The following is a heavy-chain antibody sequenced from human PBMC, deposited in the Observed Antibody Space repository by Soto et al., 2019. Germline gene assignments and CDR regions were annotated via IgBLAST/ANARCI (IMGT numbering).Heavy chain of an antibody. CDR2: IIPIFGTA. V-gene: IGHV1-69*13. J-gene: IGHJ6*02. Sequence: AVKVSCKASGGTFRRYAISWVRQAPGQGLEWMGGIIPIFGTANYAQKLQGRVTITADESTSTAYMELSSLRSEDTAVYYCARARNIVVVTFTRGTLDYYGIDVWGQGTTVTVSS. CDR3: ARARNIVVVTFTRGTLDYYGIDV. D-gene: IGHD2-21*02. CDR1: GGTFRRYA.